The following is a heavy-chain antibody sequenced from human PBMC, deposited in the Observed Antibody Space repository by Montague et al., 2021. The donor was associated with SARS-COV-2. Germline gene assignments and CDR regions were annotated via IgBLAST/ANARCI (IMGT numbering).Heavy chain of an antibody. CDR2: LSYSDST. J-gene: IGHJ5*02. CDR1: VSSNCGAARN. D-gene: IGHD5/OR15-5a*01. Sequence: SETLSLTCSSLVSSNCGAARNSTWIKSSPGSGLEWVGSLSYSDSTHYNPSLRSRVTISVDSSKNQFSLKLNSVTAADTAIYYCARHMGHVLVSVTGANWFDPWGQGPLVTVSS. V-gene: IGHV4-39*01. CDR3: ARHMGHVLVSVTGANWFDP.